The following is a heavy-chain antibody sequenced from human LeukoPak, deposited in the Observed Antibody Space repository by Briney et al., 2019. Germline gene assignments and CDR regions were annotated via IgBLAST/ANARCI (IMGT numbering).Heavy chain of an antibody. CDR3: ASSWVVPAATLYY. D-gene: IGHD2-2*01. V-gene: IGHV1-69*05. CDR2: IIPIFGTA. CDR1: GGTFSSYA. Sequence: ETSVKVSCKASGGTFSSYAISWVRQAPGQGLEWMGGIIPIFGTANYAQKFQGRVTITTDESTSTAYMELSSLRSEDTAVYYCASSWVVPAATLYYWGQGTLVTVSS. J-gene: IGHJ4*02.